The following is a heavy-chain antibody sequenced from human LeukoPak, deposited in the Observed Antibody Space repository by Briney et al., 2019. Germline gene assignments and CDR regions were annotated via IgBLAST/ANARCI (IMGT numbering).Heavy chain of an antibody. D-gene: IGHD3-10*01. V-gene: IGHV3-30*18. CDR2: TSYDGSNK. J-gene: IGHJ4*02. Sequence: PGGSLGLSCAASGFTFSSHGMHWVRQAPGKGLEWVAVTSYDGSNKFYADSVKGRFTVSRDHSKNTLYLQMNSLRAEDTAVYYCAKDRGLITMVRGVYFDYWGQGTLVTVSS. CDR1: GFTFSSHG. CDR3: AKDRGLITMVRGVYFDY.